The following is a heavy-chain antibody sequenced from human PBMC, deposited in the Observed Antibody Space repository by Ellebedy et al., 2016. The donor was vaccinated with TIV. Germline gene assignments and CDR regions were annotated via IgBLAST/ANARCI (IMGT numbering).Heavy chain of an antibody. CDR2: FDHEIGET. Sequence: AASVKVSCKVSGYTLTELYMHWVRQAPGKGLEWMGGFDHEIGETLYAQNFQGRVTMTEDTSTHTAYMELSSLRSEDRAVYFCAARNSSRNSETYRNWYFEFWGRGTLVTVSS. D-gene: IGHD4-23*01. V-gene: IGHV1-24*01. CDR3: AARNSSRNSETYRNWYFEF. CDR1: GYTLTELY. J-gene: IGHJ2*01.